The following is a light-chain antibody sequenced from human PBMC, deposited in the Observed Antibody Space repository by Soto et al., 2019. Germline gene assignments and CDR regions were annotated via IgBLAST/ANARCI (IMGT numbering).Light chain of an antibody. CDR1: QGISNE. V-gene: IGKV1-6*01. Sequence: IQMTQSPSSLSAPVGERVTSTCRASQGISNELGWYQQRPGKAPKVLIYGASNLQSGVPSSFSGRASGTDFTLTISSLQPEDFATYYCLQDYTYPWTFGQGTKVDIK. CDR2: GAS. CDR3: LQDYTYPWT. J-gene: IGKJ1*01.